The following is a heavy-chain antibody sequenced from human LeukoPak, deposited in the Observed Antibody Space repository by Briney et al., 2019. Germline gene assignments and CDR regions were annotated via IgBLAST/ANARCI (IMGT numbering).Heavy chain of an antibody. D-gene: IGHD3-22*01. CDR3: ARMNYYNRRYYFDN. CDR1: GLTFSSYW. Sequence: GGSLRLSCAASGLTFSSYWMSWVRQAPGKGLEGVANIKQDGSEKYYVDSVKGRFTTSRDNAKNSLYLQMNSLRAEDTAVYYCARMNYYNRRYYFDNWGQGSLVTVSS. V-gene: IGHV3-7*01. J-gene: IGHJ4*02. CDR2: IKQDGSEK.